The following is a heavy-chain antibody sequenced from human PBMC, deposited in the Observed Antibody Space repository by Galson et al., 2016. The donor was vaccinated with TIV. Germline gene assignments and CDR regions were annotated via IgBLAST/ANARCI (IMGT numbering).Heavy chain of an antibody. D-gene: IGHD4-17*01. CDR3: ARSGDYGDY. CDR2: MNRNSGNT. J-gene: IGHJ4*02. Sequence: SVKVSCKASGYTFTSYDINWVRQATGQGLEWMGWMNRNSGNTGYAQEFRGRVTMTRNTSVRTAYMELSSLRSEDTAVYYCARSGDYGDYWGQGTLVTVSS. CDR1: GYTFTSYD. V-gene: IGHV1-8*02.